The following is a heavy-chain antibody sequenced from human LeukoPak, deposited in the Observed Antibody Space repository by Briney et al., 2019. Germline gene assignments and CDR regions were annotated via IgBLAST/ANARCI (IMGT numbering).Heavy chain of an antibody. D-gene: IGHD3-22*01. CDR1: GGTXSSYA. J-gene: IGHJ3*02. V-gene: IGHV1-69*13. CDR3: ARRASYYDSSGYYRGDAFDI. Sequence: SVKVSCKASGGTXSSYAISWVRQAPGQGLEWMGGIIPIFGTANYAQKFQGGVTITADESTSTAYMELSSLRSEDTAVYYCARRASYYDSSGYYRGDAFDIWGQGTMVTVSS. CDR2: IIPIFGTA.